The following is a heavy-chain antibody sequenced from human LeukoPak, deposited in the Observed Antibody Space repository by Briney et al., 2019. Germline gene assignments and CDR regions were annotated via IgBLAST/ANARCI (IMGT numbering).Heavy chain of an antibody. CDR2: INHSGST. D-gene: IGHD6-6*01. Sequence: PSETLSLTCTVSGGSISSGGYYWSWIRQPPGKGLEWIGEINHSGSTNYNPSLKSRVTISVDTSKNQFSLKLSSVTAADTAVYYCARPASDAFDIWGQGTMVTVSS. CDR3: ARPASDAFDI. J-gene: IGHJ3*02. V-gene: IGHV4-39*07. CDR1: GGSISSGGYY.